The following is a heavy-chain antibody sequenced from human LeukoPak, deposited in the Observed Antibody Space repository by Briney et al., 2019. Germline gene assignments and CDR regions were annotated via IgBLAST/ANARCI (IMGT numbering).Heavy chain of an antibody. V-gene: IGHV3-48*03. CDR3: ARATGYSSSYYTGD. J-gene: IGHJ4*02. CDR1: GFTFSSSE. Sequence: GGSLRLSCAAPGFTFSSSEMNWVRQAPGKGLEWVSYISSSGSTIYYADSVKGRFTISRDNAKNSLYLQMNSLRAEDTAVYYCARATGYSSSYYTGDWGQGTLVTVSS. D-gene: IGHD6-13*01. CDR2: ISSSGSTI.